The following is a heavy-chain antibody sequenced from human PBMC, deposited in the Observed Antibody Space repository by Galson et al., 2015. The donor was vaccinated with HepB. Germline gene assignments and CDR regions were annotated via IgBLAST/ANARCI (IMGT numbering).Heavy chain of an antibody. CDR1: GGSISSSSYY. CDR3: ARLAAAGTDVVEYFQH. J-gene: IGHJ1*01. D-gene: IGHD6-13*01. V-gene: IGHV4-39*01. CDR2: IYYSGST. Sequence: SEPLSLTCTVSGGSISSSSYYWGWIRQPPGKGLEWIGSIYYSGSTYYNPSPKSRVTISVDTSKNQFSLKLSSVTAADTAVYYCARLAAAGTDVVEYFQHWGQGTLVTVSS.